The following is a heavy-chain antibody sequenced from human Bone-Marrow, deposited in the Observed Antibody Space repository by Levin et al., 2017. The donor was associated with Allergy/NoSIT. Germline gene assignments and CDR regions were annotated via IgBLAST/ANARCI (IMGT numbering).Heavy chain of an antibody. CDR3: AKDIVGSTVAGDDAFDI. J-gene: IGHJ3*02. D-gene: IGHD6-19*01. CDR1: GFTFDDYA. Sequence: GGSLRLSCAASGFTFDDYAMHWVRQAPGKGLEWVSGISWNSGSIGYADSVKGRFTISRDNAKNSLYLQMNSLRAEDTALYYCAKDIVGSTVAGDDAFDIWGQGTMVTVSS. V-gene: IGHV3-9*01. CDR2: ISWNSGSI.